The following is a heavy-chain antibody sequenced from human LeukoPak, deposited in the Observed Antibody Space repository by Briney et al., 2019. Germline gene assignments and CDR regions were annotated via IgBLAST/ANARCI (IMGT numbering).Heavy chain of an antibody. D-gene: IGHD3-9*01. J-gene: IGHJ4*02. CDR1: GFTFSSYS. Sequence: GGSLRLSCAASGFTFSSYSMNWVRQAPGKGLEWVSSISSSSSYIYYADSVKGRFTISRDNAKNSLYLQMNSLRAEDTAVYYCAKDRGGLDILTGEFDYWGQGTLVTVSS. V-gene: IGHV3-21*01. CDR3: AKDRGGLDILTGEFDY. CDR2: ISSSSSYI.